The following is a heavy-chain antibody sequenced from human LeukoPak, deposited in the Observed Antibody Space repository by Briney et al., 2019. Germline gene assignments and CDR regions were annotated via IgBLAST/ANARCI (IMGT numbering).Heavy chain of an antibody. V-gene: IGHV3-64*04. D-gene: IGHD3-3*02. J-gene: IGHJ4*02. CDR1: GFTFSSFA. CDR3: AKVAISRYFDY. Sequence: PGGSLRLSCSASGFTFSSFAIHWVRQAPGKGLEYLSVISSNGGSTYYADSVKGRFTISRDNSKNTLYLQLSSLRDEDTAVYYCAKVAISRYFDYWGQGTLVSVSS. CDR2: ISSNGGST.